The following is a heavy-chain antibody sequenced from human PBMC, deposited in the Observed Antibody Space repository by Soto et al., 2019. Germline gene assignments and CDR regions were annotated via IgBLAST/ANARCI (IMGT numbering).Heavy chain of an antibody. D-gene: IGHD3-3*02. Sequence: GSLRLSCAASGFTFSSYGMHWVRQAPGKGLEWVAVIWYDGSNKYYADSVKGRFTISRDNSKNTLYLQMNSLRAEDTAVYYCARTFLEWGYYYYGMDVWGQGTTVTVSS. CDR1: GFTFSSYG. V-gene: IGHV3-33*01. J-gene: IGHJ6*02. CDR2: IWYDGSNK. CDR3: ARTFLEWGYYYYGMDV.